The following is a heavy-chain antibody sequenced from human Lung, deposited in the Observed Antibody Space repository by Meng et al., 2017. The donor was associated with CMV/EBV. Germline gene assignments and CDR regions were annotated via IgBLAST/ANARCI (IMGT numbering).Heavy chain of an antibody. J-gene: IGHJ4*02. CDR1: GYTFGSYG. D-gene: IGHD2-15*01. Sequence: QLQLMQSGAEVKKPGASVRVSCKASGYTFGSYGICWVRQAPGQGLEWMGWFVNYVDTYPAPKFQGRVTMTTDTHTNTAFMELRSLTSDDTAVYYCASGTPGRSYCDYWGQGTLVTVSS. CDR2: FVNYVDT. V-gene: IGHV1-18*01. CDR3: ASGTPGRSYCDY.